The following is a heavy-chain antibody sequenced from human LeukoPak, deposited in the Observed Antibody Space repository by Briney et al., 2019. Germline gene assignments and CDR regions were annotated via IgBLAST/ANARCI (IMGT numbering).Heavy chain of an antibody. CDR1: GLTFSSYE. CDR2: ISSSGSTI. D-gene: IGHD2-2*01. V-gene: IGHV3-48*03. J-gene: IGHJ4*02. CDR3: AIVGYDSSTSCYGLDY. Sequence: GGSLRLSCAASGLTFSSYEMNWVRQAPGKGLEWVSYISSSGSTIYYADSVKGRFTISRDNAKKSLYLQMNSLRAEDTAVYYCAIVGYDSSTSCYGLDYWGQGTLVTVSS.